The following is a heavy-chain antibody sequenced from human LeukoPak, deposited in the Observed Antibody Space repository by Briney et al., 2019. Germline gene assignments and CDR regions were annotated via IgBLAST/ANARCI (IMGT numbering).Heavy chain of an antibody. CDR2: IYTSGST. Sequence: SETLSLTCTVSGGSISSYYWSWIRQPAGKGLEWIGRIYTSGSTNYNPSLKSRVTMSVDTSKNQFSPKLSSVTAADTAVYYCATSTREGYCSGGSCHWVDYWGQGTLVTVSS. D-gene: IGHD2-15*01. CDR1: GGSISSYY. CDR3: ATSTREGYCSGGSCHWVDY. J-gene: IGHJ4*02. V-gene: IGHV4-4*07.